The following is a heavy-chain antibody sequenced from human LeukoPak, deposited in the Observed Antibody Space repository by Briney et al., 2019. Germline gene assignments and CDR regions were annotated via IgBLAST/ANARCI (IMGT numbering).Heavy chain of an antibody. V-gene: IGHV4-59*08. CDR3: ARFDCSGASCHFDY. CDR2: IHYTGSA. CDR1: SGFIGNYY. J-gene: IGHJ4*02. Sequence: SETLSLTCTVSSGFIGNYYWSWVRQPPGKGLECIAYIHYTGSAGYNPSLKSRVTISVDTSKNQFSLKLRSVTAADTAVYYCARFDCSGASCHFDYWGQGTLVPVSS. D-gene: IGHD2-2*01.